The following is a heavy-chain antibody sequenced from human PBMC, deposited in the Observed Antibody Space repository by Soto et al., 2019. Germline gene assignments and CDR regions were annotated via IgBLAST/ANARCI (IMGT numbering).Heavy chain of an antibody. Sequence: QVQLQESGPGLVKPSQTLSLTCTVSGGSISSGGYYWSWIRQHPGKGLEWIGYIYYSGSTYYNPSLQSRVTISVDTSKNQFSLKLSSVTAADTAVYYCARDVGWFGEFISYGMDVWGQGTTVTVSS. CDR1: GGSISSGGYY. V-gene: IGHV4-31*03. CDR2: IYYSGST. D-gene: IGHD3-10*01. CDR3: ARDVGWFGEFISYGMDV. J-gene: IGHJ6*02.